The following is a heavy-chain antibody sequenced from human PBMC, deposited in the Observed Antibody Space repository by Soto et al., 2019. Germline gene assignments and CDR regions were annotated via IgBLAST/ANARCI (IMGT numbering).Heavy chain of an antibody. Sequence: GASVKVSCKAPGYTFTSYGISWVRQAPGQGLEWMGWISAYNGNTNYAQKLQGRVTMTTDTSTSTAYMELRSLRSDDTAVYYCARAVAVAGTDYYYYGMDVWGQGTTVTVSS. D-gene: IGHD6-19*01. CDR2: ISAYNGNT. CDR3: ARAVAVAGTDYYYYGMDV. CDR1: GYTFTSYG. V-gene: IGHV1-18*01. J-gene: IGHJ6*02.